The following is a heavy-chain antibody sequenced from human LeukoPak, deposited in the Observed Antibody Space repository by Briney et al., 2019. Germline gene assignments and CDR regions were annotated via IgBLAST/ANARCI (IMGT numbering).Heavy chain of an antibody. J-gene: IGHJ4*02. CDR2: IYYSGST. D-gene: IGHD3-10*01. CDR3: ARVSSGSDYFHYYFDF. Sequence: SETLSLTCTVSGGSISSGAYYWGWIRQHPGKGLEWIGYIYYSGSTYYNPSLKSRITISIDTSKNQFSLKLSSVTAADTAVYYCARVSSGSDYFHYYFDFWDQGTLVTVSS. CDR1: GGSISSGAYY. V-gene: IGHV4-31*03.